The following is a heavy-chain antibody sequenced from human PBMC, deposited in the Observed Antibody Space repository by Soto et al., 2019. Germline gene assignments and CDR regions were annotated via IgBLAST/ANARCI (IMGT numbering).Heavy chain of an antibody. J-gene: IGHJ4*02. Sequence: AAVKVSCKASGGTFSSYAISWVRQAPGQGLEWMGGIIPIFGTANYAQKFQGRVTITADESTSTAYMELSSLRSEDTAVYYCAREGGSYLYFDYWGQGTLVTVSS. V-gene: IGHV1-69*13. D-gene: IGHD1-26*01. CDR1: GGTFSSYA. CDR2: IIPIFGTA. CDR3: AREGGSYLYFDY.